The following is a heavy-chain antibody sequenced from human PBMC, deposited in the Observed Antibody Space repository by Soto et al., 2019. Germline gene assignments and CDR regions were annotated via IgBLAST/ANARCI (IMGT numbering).Heavy chain of an antibody. CDR1: GDSVSSATAT. V-gene: IGHV6-1*01. D-gene: IGHD2-2*02. CDR2: TYYRSKWYS. Sequence: SQTLSLTCAISGDSVSSATATWSWIRQSPSRGLEWLGRTYYRSKWYSDYALSVRSRITINPDTSKNQFSLHLNSVTPDDTAIYYCARYTNAWYLDYWGQGTRVTVSS. J-gene: IGHJ4*02. CDR3: ARYTNAWYLDY.